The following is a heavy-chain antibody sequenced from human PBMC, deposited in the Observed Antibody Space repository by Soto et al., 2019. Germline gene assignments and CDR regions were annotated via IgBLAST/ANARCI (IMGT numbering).Heavy chain of an antibody. D-gene: IGHD3-9*01. CDR2: ISGSGGST. CDR3: AKGLRYFDWLFGDAFDI. Sequence: GGSLRLSCAASGFTFSSYAMSWVRQAPGKGLEWVSAISGSGGSTYYADSVKGRFTISRDNSKNTLYLQMNSLRAEDTAVYYCAKGLRYFDWLFGDAFDIWGQGTMVTVSS. CDR1: GFTFSSYA. J-gene: IGHJ3*02. V-gene: IGHV3-23*01.